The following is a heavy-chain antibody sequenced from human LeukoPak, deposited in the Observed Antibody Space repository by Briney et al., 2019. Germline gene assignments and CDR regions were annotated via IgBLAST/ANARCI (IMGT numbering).Heavy chain of an antibody. D-gene: IGHD4-17*01. V-gene: IGHV3-7*01. CDR2: IKQDGGQI. CDR3: ARLGARQMLEY. CDR1: GFTFSTYW. Sequence: GGSLRLSCVASGFTFSTYWMSWVRQAPGKGLEWVANIKQDGGQIYYLDSVKGRFTVSRDNAKNPLYLQMNSLRAEDTAVYYCARLGARQMLEYWGQGTLVTVSS. J-gene: IGHJ4*02.